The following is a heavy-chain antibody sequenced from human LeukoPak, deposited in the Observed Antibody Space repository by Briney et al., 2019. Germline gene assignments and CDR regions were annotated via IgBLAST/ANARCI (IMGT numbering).Heavy chain of an antibody. D-gene: IGHD2-8*01. CDR2: ISAYNGNT. J-gene: IGHJ5*02. CDR1: GYTFTSYG. Sequence: ASVKVSCKASGYTFTSYGISWVRQAPGQGLEWMGWISAYNGNTNYAQKLQGRVTMTTDTSTSTAYMELRSLRSDDTAVYYCARVKGGAKHVLMVCATENWFDPWGQGTLVTVSS. CDR3: ARVKGGAKHVLMVCATENWFDP. V-gene: IGHV1-18*01.